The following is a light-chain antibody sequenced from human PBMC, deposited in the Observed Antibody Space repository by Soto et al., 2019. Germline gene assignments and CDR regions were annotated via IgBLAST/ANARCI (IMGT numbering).Light chain of an antibody. V-gene: IGLV1-40*01. CDR1: SSNIGAGYD. J-gene: IGLJ2*01. CDR3: QSYDSGLSGSV. CDR2: GNS. Sequence: QSVLTQPPSVSGAPGQRVTISCTGSSSNIGAGYDVHWYQQLPGTAPKLLIYGNSNRPSGVPDRFSGSKSGTSASLAISGFEAEDEADYYCQSYDSGLSGSVFGGGTKLTV.